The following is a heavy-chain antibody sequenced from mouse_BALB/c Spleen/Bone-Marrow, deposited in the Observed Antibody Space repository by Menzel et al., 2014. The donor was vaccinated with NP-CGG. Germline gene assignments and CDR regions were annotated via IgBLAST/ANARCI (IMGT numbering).Heavy chain of an antibody. D-gene: IGHD3-1*01. CDR1: GFTFSSYA. CDR2: IISGGSYT. Sequence: EVMLVESGGGLVKPGGSLKLSCAASGFTFSSYAMSWVRQSPEKRLEWVAEIISGGSYTYYPDTVTGRFTISRDNAKNTLYLEMSSLRSEDTAMYYCARDRGYFDYWGQGTTLTVSS. CDR3: ARDRGYFDY. V-gene: IGHV5-9-4*01. J-gene: IGHJ2*01.